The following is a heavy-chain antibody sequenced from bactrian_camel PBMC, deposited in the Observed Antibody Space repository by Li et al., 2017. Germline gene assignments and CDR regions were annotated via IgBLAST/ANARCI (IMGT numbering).Heavy chain of an antibody. CDR3: AARFQGGFGYGGLCTDVPADFPY. V-gene: IGHV3S53*01. D-gene: IGHD5*01. CDR2: IDSDGSI. CDR1: VRPISSPFC. J-gene: IGHJ6*01. Sequence: HVQLVESGGGSVQAGGALTLSCVVSVRPISSPFCMGWFRQSPGKEREGVAAIDSDGSITYADSVKGRFTIAKDNAKNTLYLQMNSLKPEDTATYYCAARFQGGFGYGGLCTDVPADFPYWGQGTQVTVS.